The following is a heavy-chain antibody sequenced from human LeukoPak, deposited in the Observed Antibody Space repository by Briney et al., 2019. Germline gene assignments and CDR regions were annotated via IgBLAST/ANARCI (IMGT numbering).Heavy chain of an antibody. CDR1: GFTFSSYG. D-gene: IGHD6-13*01. CDR2: IWYDGSNK. J-gene: IGHJ4*02. CDR3: ARDSSSWDFDY. V-gene: IGHV3-33*01. Sequence: GGSLRLSCAASGFTFSSYGMHWVRQAPGKGLEWVAVIWYDGSNKYYADSVKGRFTISRDNSKTTLYLQMNSLRAEDTAVYYCARDSSSWDFDYWGQGTLVTVSS.